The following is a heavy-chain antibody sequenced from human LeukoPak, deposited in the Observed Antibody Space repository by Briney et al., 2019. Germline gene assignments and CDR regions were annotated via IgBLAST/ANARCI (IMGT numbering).Heavy chain of an antibody. CDR2: IYYSGST. J-gene: IGHJ6*02. D-gene: IGHD3-10*01. CDR3: ARDDGSGSFPSVPKYYYYYGMDV. V-gene: IGHV4-39*07. Sequence: PSETLSLTCTVSGGSISSSSYYWGWIRQPPGKGLEWIGSIYYSGSTYYNPSLKSRVTISVDTSKNQFSLKLSSVTAADTAVYYCARDDGSGSFPSVPKYYYYYGMDVWGQGTTVTVSS. CDR1: GGSISSSSYY.